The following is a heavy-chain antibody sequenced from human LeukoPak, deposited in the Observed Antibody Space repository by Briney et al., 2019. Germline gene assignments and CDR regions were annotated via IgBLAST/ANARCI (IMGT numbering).Heavy chain of an antibody. CDR3: ARGLVEADY. CDR1: GFTFSSYS. Sequence: GGSLRLSCAASGFTFSSYSMNWVRQAPGKGLEWVANIKQDGSEKYYVDSVKGRFTISRDNAKNSLYLQMNSLRAEDTAVYYCARGLVEADYWGQGTLVTVSS. D-gene: IGHD1-26*01. CDR2: IKQDGSEK. V-gene: IGHV3-7*01. J-gene: IGHJ4*02.